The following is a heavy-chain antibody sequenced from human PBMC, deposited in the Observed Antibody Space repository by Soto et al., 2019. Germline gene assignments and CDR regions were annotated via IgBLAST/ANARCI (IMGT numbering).Heavy chain of an antibody. V-gene: IGHV3-53*04. CDR1: GFTVSSNY. Sequence: GGSLRLSCAASGFTVSSNYMSWVRQAPGKGLEWVSVIYSGGSTYYADSVKGRFTISRHNSKNTLYLQMNSLRAEDTAVYYCARGRGTGDPSDAFDIWGQGTMVTVSS. J-gene: IGHJ3*02. D-gene: IGHD7-27*01. CDR2: IYSGGST. CDR3: ARGRGTGDPSDAFDI.